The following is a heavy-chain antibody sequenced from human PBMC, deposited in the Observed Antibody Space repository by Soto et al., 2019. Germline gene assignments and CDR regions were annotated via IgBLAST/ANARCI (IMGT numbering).Heavy chain of an antibody. CDR3: ARDLAKGGGSAGFDY. V-gene: IGHV1-46*01. CDR2: IDPSGGST. J-gene: IGHJ4*02. Sequence: QVQLVQSGAEVKKPGASVKVSCKASGYTFTASYMHWVRQAPGQGLEWMGIIDPSGGSTSYSQKFQGRVTMTRDTSTSTVYMELNSLRSEDTAVYFCARDLAKGGGSAGFDYWGQGTLVAVSS. CDR1: GYTFTASY. D-gene: IGHD2-15*01.